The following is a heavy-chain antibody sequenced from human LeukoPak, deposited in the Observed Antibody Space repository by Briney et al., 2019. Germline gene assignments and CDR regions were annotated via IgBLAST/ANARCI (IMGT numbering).Heavy chain of an antibody. Sequence: GGSLRLSCAASGFTFSSYGMHWVRQAPGKGLEWVAFIRYDGSNKYYADSVKGRFTISRDNSKNTLYLQMNSLRAEDTAVYYCARGALFYYDTSGYLYWGQGTLVTVSS. D-gene: IGHD3-22*01. V-gene: IGHV3-30*02. CDR3: ARGALFYYDTSGYLY. CDR2: IRYDGSNK. J-gene: IGHJ4*02. CDR1: GFTFSSYG.